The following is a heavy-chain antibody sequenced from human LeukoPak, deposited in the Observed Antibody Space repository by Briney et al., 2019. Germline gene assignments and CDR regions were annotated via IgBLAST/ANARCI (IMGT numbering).Heavy chain of an antibody. Sequence: ASVKVSCKTSGYTFTGYYMHWVRQAPGQGLEWMGWINPNSGGTNYAQKFQGRVTMTRDTSISIAYMELSRLRSDDTAVYYCARDSGERGSGSYLIAYWGQGTLVTVSS. V-gene: IGHV1-2*02. CDR3: ARDSGERGSGSYLIAY. CDR1: GYTFTGYY. D-gene: IGHD3-10*01. CDR2: INPNSGGT. J-gene: IGHJ4*02.